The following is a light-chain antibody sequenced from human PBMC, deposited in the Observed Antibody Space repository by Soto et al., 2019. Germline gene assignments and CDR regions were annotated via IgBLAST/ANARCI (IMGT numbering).Light chain of an antibody. V-gene: IGLV1-44*01. CDR2: SNN. J-gene: IGLJ1*01. CDR3: ATWDDWLTGDV. Sequence: QSVLTQPPSASESPGQRVTISCSGSSSNVGSNAVNWYQQLPGTAPTLLIYSNNERLSGVPDRFSGSRSGTSASLAISGLQSEDEADYNCATWDDWLTGDVFGTGTKVTVL. CDR1: SSNVGSNA.